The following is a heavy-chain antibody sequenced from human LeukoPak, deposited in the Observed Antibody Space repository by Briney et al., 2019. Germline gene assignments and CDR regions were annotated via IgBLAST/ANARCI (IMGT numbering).Heavy chain of an antibody. CDR3: ARHYSSGWSDAFDI. J-gene: IGHJ3*02. V-gene: IGHV4-39*01. CDR2: IYYSGST. D-gene: IGHD6-19*01. CDR1: GGSISSSSYY. Sequence: PSETLSLTCTVSGGSISSSSYYWGWIRQPPGKGLEWIGSIYYSGSTNYNPSLKSRVTISVDTSKNQFSLKLSSVTAADTAVYYCARHYSSGWSDAFDIWGQGTMVTVSS.